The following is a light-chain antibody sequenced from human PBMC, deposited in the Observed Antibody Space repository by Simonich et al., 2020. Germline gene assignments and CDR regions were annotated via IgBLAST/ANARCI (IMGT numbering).Light chain of an antibody. CDR3: QQYYSTPRT. V-gene: IGKV4-1*01. CDR1: QSVLYSTNNKNY. J-gene: IGKJ1*01. Sequence: DIVMTQSPDSLAVSLGERATINCKSSQSVLYSTNNKNYLAWYQQKPGQPPKLLIYWASTLESGVPDRFSGSGSGTDFTLTISSLQAEDVAFYYCQQYYSTPRTFGQGTKVEIK. CDR2: WAS.